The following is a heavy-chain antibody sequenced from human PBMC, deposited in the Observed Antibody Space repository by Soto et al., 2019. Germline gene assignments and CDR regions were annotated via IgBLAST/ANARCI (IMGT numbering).Heavy chain of an antibody. CDR3: ARDGSYYYDSSAINWFDP. Sequence: ASVKVSCKASGYTFTSYGISWVRQAPGQGLEWMGWISAYNGNTNYAQKLQGRVTMTTDTSTSTAHMELRSLRSDDTAVYYCARDGSYYYDSSAINWFDPWGQGTLVTVSS. V-gene: IGHV1-18*04. CDR1: GYTFTSYG. J-gene: IGHJ5*02. D-gene: IGHD3-22*01. CDR2: ISAYNGNT.